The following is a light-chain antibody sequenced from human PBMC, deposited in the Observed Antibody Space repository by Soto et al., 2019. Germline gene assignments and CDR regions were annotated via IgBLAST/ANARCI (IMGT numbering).Light chain of an antibody. CDR3: SSYTGSTSLVYV. Sequence: QSALTQPASVSGSPGQLISISCTGTSSDVGRYNFVSWYQQRPGKAPKLIIYDVANRPSGISNRFSGSKSGNTASLTISGLQAEDEADYYCSSYTGSTSLVYVFGTGTKLTVL. CDR1: SSDVGRYNF. V-gene: IGLV2-14*03. CDR2: DVA. J-gene: IGLJ1*01.